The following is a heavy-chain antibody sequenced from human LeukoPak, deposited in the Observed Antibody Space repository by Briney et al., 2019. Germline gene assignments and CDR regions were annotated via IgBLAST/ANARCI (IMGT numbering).Heavy chain of an antibody. Sequence: GGSLRLSCAASGFTFSDHYMDWVRQAPGKGLEWVGRTRNQANSYTTEYAASVKGRFTISRDDSKNSLYLQMNSLKTEDTAVYYCARRYCSGGSCYSDGYFQHWGQGTLVTVSS. CDR1: GFTFSDHY. J-gene: IGHJ1*01. D-gene: IGHD2-15*01. V-gene: IGHV3-72*01. CDR2: TRNQANSYTT. CDR3: ARRYCSGGSCYSDGYFQH.